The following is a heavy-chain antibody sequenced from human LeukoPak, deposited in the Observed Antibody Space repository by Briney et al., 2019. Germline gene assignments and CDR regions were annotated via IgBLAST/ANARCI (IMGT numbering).Heavy chain of an antibody. D-gene: IGHD6-19*01. CDR2: INPNSGGT. CDR3: AREGIAVADTNWFDP. V-gene: IGHV1-2*02. CDR1: GYTFTGYY. Sequence: ASVKVSRQASGYTFTGYYMYWVRQAPGQGLEWMGWINPNSGGTNYAQKFQGRVTMTRDTSISTAYMELSWLRSDDTAVYYCAREGIAVADTNWFDPWGQGTLVTVSS. J-gene: IGHJ5*02.